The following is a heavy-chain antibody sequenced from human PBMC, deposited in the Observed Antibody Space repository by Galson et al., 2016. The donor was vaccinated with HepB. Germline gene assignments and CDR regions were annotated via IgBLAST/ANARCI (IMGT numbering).Heavy chain of an antibody. D-gene: IGHD3-22*01. CDR2: ISFHGVDQ. Sequence: SLRLSCAASGFTFSNYGMHWPRLAPGKGLEWVTTISFHGVDQFYADSVRGRFTTSRDDSRNTVYLQMNNLRVEDTAVYYCATDGSKAYYDDEYFHNWGQGTLVTVSS. V-gene: IGHV3-30*03. CDR1: GFTFSNYG. J-gene: IGHJ1*01. CDR3: ATDGSKAYYDDEYFHN.